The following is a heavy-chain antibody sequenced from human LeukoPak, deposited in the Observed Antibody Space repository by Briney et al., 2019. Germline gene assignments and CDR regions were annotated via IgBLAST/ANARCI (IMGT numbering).Heavy chain of an antibody. J-gene: IGHJ4*02. Sequence: GGSLRLPCAASGFTFSSYGMHWVRQAPGKGLEWVSVISYDGSSKDYADSVKGRFTISRDNTKNTLYLQMNSLRAEDTAVYYCAKRGSCGGDCYSGPPDYWGQGTLVTVSS. D-gene: IGHD2-21*02. V-gene: IGHV3-30*18. CDR3: AKRGSCGGDCYSGPPDY. CDR1: GFTFSSYG. CDR2: ISYDGSSK.